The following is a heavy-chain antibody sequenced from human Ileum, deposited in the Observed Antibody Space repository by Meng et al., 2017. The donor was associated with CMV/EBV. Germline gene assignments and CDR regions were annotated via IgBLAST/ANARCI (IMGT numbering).Heavy chain of an antibody. CDR3: ARAVGGPYYFYGMDV. CDR2: ITPILAIA. D-gene: IGHD6-19*01. V-gene: IGHV1-69*02. CDR1: GGTFSSYT. Sequence: SVKVSCKASGGTFSSYTVNWVRQAPGQGLEWMGRITPILAIANYAQKFQGRVTITADKSTSTAYVELSSLRSEDTAVYYCARAVGGPYYFYGMDVWGQGTMVTVSS. J-gene: IGHJ6*02.